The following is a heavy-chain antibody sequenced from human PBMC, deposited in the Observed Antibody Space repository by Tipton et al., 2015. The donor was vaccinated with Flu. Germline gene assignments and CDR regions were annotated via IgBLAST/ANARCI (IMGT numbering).Heavy chain of an antibody. CDR3: AAERYFDWSLHIDAFDI. CDR2: IIPIFGTA. J-gene: IGHJ3*02. CDR1: GGTFSSYA. V-gene: IGHV1-69*01. D-gene: IGHD3-9*01. Sequence: QLVQSGAEVKKPGSSVKVSCKASGGTFSSYAISWVRQAPGQGLEWMGGIIPIFGTANYAQKFQGRVTITADESTSTAYMELSSLRSEDTAVYYCAAERYFDWSLHIDAFDIWGQGTMVTVSS.